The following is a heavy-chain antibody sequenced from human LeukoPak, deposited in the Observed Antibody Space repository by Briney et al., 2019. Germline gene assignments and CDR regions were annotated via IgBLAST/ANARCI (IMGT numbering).Heavy chain of an antibody. J-gene: IGHJ4*02. CDR2: IYYNGNT. CDR1: GGSISSGDYY. D-gene: IGHD1-26*01. V-gene: IGHV4-30-4*08. CDR3: ARERSGSYPFDY. Sequence: SQTLSLTCTVSGGSISSGDYYWSWIRQPRGKGLEWIGYIYYNGNTYYNPSLKSRVTMSLDTSKNQIFLKLSSVTAADTAVYYCARERSGSYPFDYWGQGTLVTVSS.